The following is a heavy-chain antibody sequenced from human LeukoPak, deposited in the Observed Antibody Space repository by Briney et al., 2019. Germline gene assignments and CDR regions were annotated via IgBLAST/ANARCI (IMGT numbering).Heavy chain of an antibody. V-gene: IGHV3-21*01. J-gene: IGHJ2*01. CDR2: ISSSSNYI. CDR1: GFTFSSYA. Sequence: GGPLRLSCAASGFTFSSYAMSWVRQAPGKGLEWVSSISSSSNYIYYADSVKGRFTISRDNAKNSLYLQMNSLRAEDTAVYYCARGWGSKGRDFDLWGRGTLVTVSS. D-gene: IGHD7-27*01. CDR3: ARGWGSKGRDFDL.